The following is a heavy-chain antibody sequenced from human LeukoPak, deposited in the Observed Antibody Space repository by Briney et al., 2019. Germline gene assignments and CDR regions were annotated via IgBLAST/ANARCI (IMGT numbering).Heavy chain of an antibody. V-gene: IGHV3-23*01. Sequence: GGSLRLSCASSGFIFSSYAMSWVRQAPGKGLEWVSGISGSGDKTHYVESVKGRFTISRDNSKNTLYLQMNSLRAGDTAVYSCAKVSWANYFDYWGQGTLVTVST. D-gene: IGHD6-13*01. CDR2: ISGSGDKT. J-gene: IGHJ4*02. CDR1: GFIFSSYA. CDR3: AKVSWANYFDY.